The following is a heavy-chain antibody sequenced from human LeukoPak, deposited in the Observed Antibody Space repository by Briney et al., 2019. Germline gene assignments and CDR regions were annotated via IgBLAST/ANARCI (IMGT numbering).Heavy chain of an antibody. V-gene: IGHV1-69*05. CDR2: IIPIFGTA. D-gene: IGHD3-3*01. J-gene: IGHJ5*02. CDR1: GGTFSSYA. Sequence: ASVKVSCKASGGTFSSYAISWVRQAPGQGLEWMGGIIPIFGTANYAQKFQGRVTITTDESTSTAYMELSSLRSEDTAVYYCARENYDFWSGYYLGVYNWFDPWGQGTLVTVSS. CDR3: ARENYDFWSGYYLGVYNWFDP.